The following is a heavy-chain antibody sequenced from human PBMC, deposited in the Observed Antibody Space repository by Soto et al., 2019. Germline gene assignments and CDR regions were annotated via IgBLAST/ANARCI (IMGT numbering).Heavy chain of an antibody. V-gene: IGHV3-74*01. Sequence: EVQLVESGGGLVQSGGSLRLSCAASGFTFSSYWLHWVRKAPGKGLVWVSRIKGDGISTNYADSVKGRFTISRDNAKDTVFLQMNGRSADDTAVYYCARGAMGNYYNDYWGQGTLVTVSS. D-gene: IGHD3-10*01. J-gene: IGHJ4*02. CDR3: ARGAMGNYYNDY. CDR1: GFTFSSYW. CDR2: IKGDGIST.